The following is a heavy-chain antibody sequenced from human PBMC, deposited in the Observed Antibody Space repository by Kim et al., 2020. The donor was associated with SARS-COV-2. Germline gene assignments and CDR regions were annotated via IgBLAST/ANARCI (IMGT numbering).Heavy chain of an antibody. J-gene: IGHJ6*02. CDR1: GFTFSNDW. Sequence: GGSLRLSCAASGFTFSNDWMSWVRQAPGKGLEWVGRIKSKTDGGTTDYAAPVKGRFTISRDDSKNTLYLQMNSLKTEDTAVYYCTTPIPLYYDFWSGDYYYGMDVCGQGTTVTVSS. D-gene: IGHD3-3*01. CDR2: IKSKTDGGTT. V-gene: IGHV3-15*01. CDR3: TTPIPLYYDFWSGDYYYGMDV.